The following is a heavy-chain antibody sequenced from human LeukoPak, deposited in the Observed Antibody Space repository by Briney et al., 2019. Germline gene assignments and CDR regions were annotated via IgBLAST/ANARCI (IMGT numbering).Heavy chain of an antibody. CDR3: ARDPSSGRAFDY. V-gene: IGHV4-4*02. CDR1: GGSISSSNW. CDR2: IYHSGST. Sequence: MASETLSLTCAVSGGSISSSNWWSWVRQPLGKGLEWIGEIYHSGSTNYNPSLKSRVTISVDKPKNQFSLKLSSVTAADTAVYYCARDPSSGRAFDYWGQGTLVTVSS. D-gene: IGHD6-25*01. J-gene: IGHJ4*02.